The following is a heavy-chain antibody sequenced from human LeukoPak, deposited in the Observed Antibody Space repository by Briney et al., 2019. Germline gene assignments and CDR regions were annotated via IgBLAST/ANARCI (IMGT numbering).Heavy chain of an antibody. CDR3: ARDKFSYYYDSSGYYSPFDY. CDR2: ISAYNGNT. V-gene: IGHV1-18*01. Sequence: ASVKVSCKASGYTFTSYGISWVRQAPGQGLEWMGWISAYNGNTNYAQKLQGRVTMTTDTSTSTAYMELRSLRSDDTAVYYCARDKFSYYYDSSGYYSPFDYWGQGTLVTVSS. J-gene: IGHJ4*02. CDR1: GYTFTSYG. D-gene: IGHD3-22*01.